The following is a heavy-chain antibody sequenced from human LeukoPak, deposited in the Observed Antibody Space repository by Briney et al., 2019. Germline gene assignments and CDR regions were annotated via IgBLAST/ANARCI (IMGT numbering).Heavy chain of an antibody. V-gene: IGHV3-23*01. CDR3: ARDSGSYYYYYYYGMDV. CDR1: GFTFSSYA. Sequence: GGSLRLSCAASGFTFSSYAMNWVRQAPGKGLEWVSSISGSGDRTYYADSVNGRFTISRDNSKNTLYLQMNSLRAEDTAVYYCARDSGSYYYYYYYGMDVWGQGTTVTVSS. CDR2: ISGSGDRT. D-gene: IGHD1-26*01. J-gene: IGHJ6*02.